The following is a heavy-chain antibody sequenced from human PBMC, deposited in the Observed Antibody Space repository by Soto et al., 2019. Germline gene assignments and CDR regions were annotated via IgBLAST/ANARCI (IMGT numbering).Heavy chain of an antibody. J-gene: IGHJ4*02. V-gene: IGHV1-46*01. CDR2: INPNGGIT. Sequence: QVRLVQSGAEVKKPGASVKVSCKASGYIFTNYYIHWVRQAPGQGLEWMAVINPNGGITTYAQEFQGRITLTGDTSTSTDYIDLRSMTSEDRDVYYCARGLYSGHKWGQGPLVTVSS. D-gene: IGHD2-21*01. CDR3: ARGLYSGHK. CDR1: GYIFTNYY.